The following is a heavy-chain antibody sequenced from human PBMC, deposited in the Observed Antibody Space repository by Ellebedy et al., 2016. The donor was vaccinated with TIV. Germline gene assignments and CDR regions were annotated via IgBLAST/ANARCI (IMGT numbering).Heavy chain of an antibody. CDR3: ARGPAGSWDY. V-gene: IGHV1-2*02. D-gene: IGHD1-1*01. Sequence: AASVKVSCKASGYTFTGYYMHSVRHAPGQGLEWMGWINPNSGGTNYAQKLQGRVTMTTDTSTSTAYMELRSLRSDDTGVYYCARGPAGSWDYWGQGTLVTVSS. CDR1: GYTFTGYY. CDR2: INPNSGGT. J-gene: IGHJ4*02.